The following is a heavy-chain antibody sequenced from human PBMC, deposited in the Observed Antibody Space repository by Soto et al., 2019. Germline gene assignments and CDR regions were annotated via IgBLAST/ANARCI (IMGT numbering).Heavy chain of an antibody. CDR1: GGSFSGYY. V-gene: IGHV4-34*01. J-gene: IGHJ3*02. CDR2: INHSGST. CDR3: ARVAYKNWNYRGRGAFDI. D-gene: IGHD1-7*01. Sequence: SETLSLTCAVYGGSFSGYYWSWIRQPPGKGLEWIGEINHSGSTNYNPSLKSRVTISVDTSKNQFSLKLSSVTAADTAVYYCARVAYKNWNYRGRGAFDIWGQGTMVTVSS.